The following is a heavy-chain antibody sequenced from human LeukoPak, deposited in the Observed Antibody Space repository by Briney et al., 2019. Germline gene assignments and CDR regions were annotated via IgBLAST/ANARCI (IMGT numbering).Heavy chain of an antibody. V-gene: IGHV3-23*01. CDR1: GFTFSSYA. D-gene: IGHD3-22*01. CDR3: ASSYDSSGYYVWDY. Sequence: GGSLRLSCAASGFTFSSYAMSWVRQAPGKGLEWVSAISGSGGSTYYADPVKGRFTISRDNSKNTLYLQMNSLRAEDTAVYYCASSYDSSGYYVWDYWGQGTLVTVSS. CDR2: ISGSGGST. J-gene: IGHJ4*02.